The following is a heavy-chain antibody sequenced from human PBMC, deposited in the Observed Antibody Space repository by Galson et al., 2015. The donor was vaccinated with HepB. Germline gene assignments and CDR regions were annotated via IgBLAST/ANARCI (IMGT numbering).Heavy chain of an antibody. CDR2: MSYNGSNR. V-gene: IGHV3-30-3*01. D-gene: IGHD6-13*01. Sequence: SLRLSCAASGFTFSTYAMHWVRQTPGKGLEWVAIMSYNGSNRYYADSVKGRFTISRDNSKNTLYLQMNSLRTEDTAVYYCARDHGTGLIAAPGKFFDYRGQGTLVTVSS. CDR3: ARDHGTGLIAAPGKFFDY. J-gene: IGHJ4*02. CDR1: GFTFSTYA.